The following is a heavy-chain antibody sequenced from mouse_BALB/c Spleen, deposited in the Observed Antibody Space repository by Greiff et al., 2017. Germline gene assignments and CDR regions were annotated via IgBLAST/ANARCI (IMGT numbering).Heavy chain of an antibody. V-gene: IGHV1S137*01. J-gene: IGHJ4*01. CDR3: ARAYYGNDYAMDD. CDR2: ISTYYGDA. CDR1: GYTFTDYA. D-gene: IGHD2-1*01. Sequence: QVQLKQSGAELVRPGVSVKISCKGSGYTFTDYAMNWVKQSHAKGLEWIGVISTYYGDASYNQKFKGKATMTVDKSSSTAYMELARLTSEDSAIYYCARAYYGNDYAMDDWGQGTSVTVSS.